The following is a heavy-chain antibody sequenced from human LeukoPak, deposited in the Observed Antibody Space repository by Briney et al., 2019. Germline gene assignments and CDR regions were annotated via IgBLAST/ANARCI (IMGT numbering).Heavy chain of an antibody. D-gene: IGHD1-26*01. CDR2: ISASEHAT. CDR3: AKWPEGATPKFHH. CDR1: GFTFSSYA. V-gene: IGHV3-23*01. Sequence: PGGSLRLSCAASGFTFSSYAMSWVRQAPGKGLEAPGKGLEWVSTISASEHATYYPDSVRGRFTISRDNSKSTLHLQMDSLRAEDSALYYCAKWPEGATPKFHHWGQGTLVTVSS. J-gene: IGHJ4*02.